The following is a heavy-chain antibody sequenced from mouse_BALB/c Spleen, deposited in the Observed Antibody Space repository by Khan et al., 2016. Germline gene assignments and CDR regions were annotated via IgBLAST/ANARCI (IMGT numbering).Heavy chain of an antibody. CDR2: INTYTGEP. CDR1: GYTFTNSG. Sequence: QIQLVQSGPELKKPGETVKISCKASGYTFTNSGMNWVKQAPGKGLKWVGWINTYTGEPTYADDFKGRIAFSLETSASTVYLQINNLNNEDSTTDFCSRGAMVTTGWYFDVWGAGTTVTVSS. CDR3: SRGAMVTTGWYFDV. J-gene: IGHJ1*01. V-gene: IGHV9-1*02. D-gene: IGHD2-2*01.